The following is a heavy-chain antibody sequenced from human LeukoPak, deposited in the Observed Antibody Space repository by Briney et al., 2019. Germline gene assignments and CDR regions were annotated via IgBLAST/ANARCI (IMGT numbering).Heavy chain of an antibody. CDR3: ARVWTTSGYCSSTSCYEDDAFDI. CDR2: INHSGST. Sequence: SETLSLTCAVYGGSFSGYYWSWIRQPPGKGLEWIGEINHSGSTNYNPSLKSRVTISVDTSKNQLSLKLSSVTAADTAVYYCARVWTTSGYCSSTSCYEDDAFDIWGQGTMVTVSS. D-gene: IGHD2-2*01. J-gene: IGHJ3*02. CDR1: GGSFSGYY. V-gene: IGHV4-34*01.